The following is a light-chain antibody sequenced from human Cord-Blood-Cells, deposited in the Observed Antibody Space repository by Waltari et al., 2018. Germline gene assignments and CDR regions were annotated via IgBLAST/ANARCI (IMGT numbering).Light chain of an antibody. Sequence: QPALTHPAPVSGSPGQTITVSYTGTSSDVGSYNSVSWYQQHPGNAPTLLIYDHSNRPSGISNRFSGSKSGNTASLTISGLQAEDEADYYCSSCTSSSTPVVFGGGTKLTVL. J-gene: IGLJ2*01. CDR2: DHS. CDR3: SSCTSSSTPVV. CDR1: SSDVGSYNS. V-gene: IGLV2-14*01.